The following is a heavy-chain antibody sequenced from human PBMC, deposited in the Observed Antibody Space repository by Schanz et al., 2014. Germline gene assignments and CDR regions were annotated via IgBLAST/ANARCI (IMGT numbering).Heavy chain of an antibody. V-gene: IGHV3-48*01. CDR2: IATSSSTR. J-gene: IGHJ1*01. CDR3: ASGVHVSSLQKGLQF. D-gene: IGHD3-10*01. CDR1: GFTFSSYA. Sequence: EVQLLESGGGLVQPGGSLRLSCAASGFTFSSYAMSWVRQAPGKGLEWVSYIATSSSTRHYADSVKGRVTISRDNAKNSVSLQMRRLRGEDTAVYYCASGVHVSSLQKGLQFWGRGTLVIVSS.